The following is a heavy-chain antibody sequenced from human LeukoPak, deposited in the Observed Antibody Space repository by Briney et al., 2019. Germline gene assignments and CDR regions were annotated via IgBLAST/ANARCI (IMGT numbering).Heavy chain of an antibody. V-gene: IGHV3-30*04. D-gene: IGHD3-3*01. CDR3: ARERGGYDFWSGLRPNAFDI. Sequence: PGRSLRLSCAASGLTFSSYAMHWVRQAPGKGLEWVAVISYDGSNKYYADSVKGRFTISRDNSKNTLYLQMNSLRAEDTAVYYCARERGGYDFWSGLRPNAFDIGGQGTMVTVSS. CDR2: ISYDGSNK. CDR1: GLTFSSYA. J-gene: IGHJ3*02.